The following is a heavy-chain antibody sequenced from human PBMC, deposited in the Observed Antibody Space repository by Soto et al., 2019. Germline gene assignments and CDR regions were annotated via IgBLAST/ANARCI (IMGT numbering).Heavy chain of an antibody. Sequence: PGGSLRLSCAASGFTFSDYYMSGIRQAPGKGLEWVSYISSSGSTIYYADSVKGRFTISRDNAKNSLYPQMNSLRAEDTAVYYCARGERYFDWLPGDAFDIWGQGTMVTVSS. V-gene: IGHV3-11*01. CDR3: ARGERYFDWLPGDAFDI. D-gene: IGHD3-9*01. J-gene: IGHJ3*02. CDR1: GFTFSDYY. CDR2: ISSSGSTI.